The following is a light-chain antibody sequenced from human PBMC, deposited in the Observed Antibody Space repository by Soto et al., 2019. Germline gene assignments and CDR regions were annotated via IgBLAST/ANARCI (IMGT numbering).Light chain of an antibody. CDR1: QTISTF. V-gene: IGKV1-33*01. J-gene: IGKJ5*01. CDR3: QQYYGLPPLT. Sequence: DIQMTQSPSSLSASVGDRVTITCRSSQTISTFLHWFQQKPGKAPNLLIYHASKLAKGVTSRFSGSGSGTDFSFIITSLQREDLATYYCQQYYGLPPLTFGQGTRLEIK. CDR2: HAS.